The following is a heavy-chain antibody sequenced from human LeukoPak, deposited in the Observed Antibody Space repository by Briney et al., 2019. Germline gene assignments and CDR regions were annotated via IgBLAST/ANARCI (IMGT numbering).Heavy chain of an antibody. V-gene: IGHV1-18*01. Sequence: ASVKVSCKASGYTFTSYGISWVRQAPGQGLEWMGWISAYNGNTNYAQKLQGRVTMTTDTSTSTAYMELRSLRSDDTAVYYCARDLYYDSSGYKPWGYWGQGTLVTVSS. CDR3: ARDLYYDSSGYKPWGY. CDR2: ISAYNGNT. J-gene: IGHJ4*02. D-gene: IGHD3-22*01. CDR1: GYTFTSYG.